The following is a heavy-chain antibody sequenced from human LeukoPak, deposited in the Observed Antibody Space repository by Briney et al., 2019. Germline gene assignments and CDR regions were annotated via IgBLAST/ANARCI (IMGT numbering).Heavy chain of an antibody. CDR2: ISYDGTNK. CDR1: AFSFSRNG. Sequence: GGSLRLSSAVYAFSFSRNGTHCVRQAPSKVLEWVAVISYDGTNKYYADSVKGRFSISRDNSKNTLYLQMNRLRAEDTAVYYCAKGEGYGDYHFSYWGQGTLVTVSS. D-gene: IGHD4-17*01. J-gene: IGHJ4*02. CDR3: AKGEGYGDYHFSY. V-gene: IGHV3-30*18.